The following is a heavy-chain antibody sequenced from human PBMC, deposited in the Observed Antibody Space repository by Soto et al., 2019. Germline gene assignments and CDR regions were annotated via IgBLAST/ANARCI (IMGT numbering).Heavy chain of an antibody. D-gene: IGHD3-10*01. CDR1: GFTFSSYS. V-gene: IGHV3-21*01. CDR2: ISSSSSYI. CDR3: ARGSPYYYGSGADAFDI. J-gene: IGHJ3*02. Sequence: GGSLRLSCAASGFTFSSYSMNWVRQAPGKGLEWVSSISSSSSYIYYADSVKGRFTISRDNAKNSLYLQMNGLRAEDTAVYYCARGSPYYYGSGADAFDIWGQGTMVTVSS.